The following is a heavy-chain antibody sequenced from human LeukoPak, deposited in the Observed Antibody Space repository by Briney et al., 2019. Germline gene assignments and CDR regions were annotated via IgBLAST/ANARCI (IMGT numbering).Heavy chain of an antibody. CDR2: ISFDGTDA. CDR3: ARGIAAAGLDAFDI. D-gene: IGHD6-13*01. V-gene: IGHV3-30*04. Sequence: PGTSLRLSCAASGSTFSSYAIHWVRQAPGKGLEWVAVISFDGTDAFYADSVKGRFTISRDNSKNTLYLQMNSLRADDTAVYFCARGIAAAGLDAFDIWGQGTMVTVSS. J-gene: IGHJ3*02. CDR1: GSTFSSYA.